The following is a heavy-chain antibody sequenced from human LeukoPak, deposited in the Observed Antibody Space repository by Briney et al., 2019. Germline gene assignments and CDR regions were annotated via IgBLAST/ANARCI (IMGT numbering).Heavy chain of an antibody. CDR2: IRYDGSNK. V-gene: IGHV3-30*02. CDR3: ARIITMIVVAGGY. J-gene: IGHJ4*02. CDR1: GFTFSSYG. D-gene: IGHD3-22*01. Sequence: GGSLRLSCAASGFTFSSYGMHWVRQAPGKGLEWVAFIRYDGSNKYYADSVRGRFTISRDNSKNTLYLQMNSLRVEDTAVYYCARIITMIVVAGGYWGQGTLVTVSS.